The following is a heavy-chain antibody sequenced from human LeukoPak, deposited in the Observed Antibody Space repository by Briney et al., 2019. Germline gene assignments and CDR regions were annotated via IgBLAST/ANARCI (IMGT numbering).Heavy chain of an antibody. CDR3: ARHLEYISSWKGYYFDY. Sequence: EASQTLSLTCTVSGGSISSGGHYWSWIRQHPAKGLEWIGYIYYSGSAYYNPSLKSRVTISVDTSKNQFSLKLSSVTAADTAVYYCARHLEYISSWKGYYFDYWGQGTLVTVSS. J-gene: IGHJ4*02. D-gene: IGHD6-13*01. CDR2: IYYSGSA. V-gene: IGHV4-31*03. CDR1: GGSISSGGHY.